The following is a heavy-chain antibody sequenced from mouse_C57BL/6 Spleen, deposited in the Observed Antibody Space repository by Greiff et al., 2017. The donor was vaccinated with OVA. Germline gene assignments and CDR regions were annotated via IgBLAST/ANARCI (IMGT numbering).Heavy chain of an antibody. J-gene: IGHJ2*01. D-gene: IGHD2-5*01. Sequence: QQSCTASGYTFTSYWMHCVKQRPIQGLEWIGNIDPSDSETHYNQKFKDKATLTVDKSSSTAYMQLSSLTSEDSAVYYCARYSNYEGYFDYWGQGTTLTVSS. CDR2: IDPSDSET. CDR1: GYTFTSYW. V-gene: IGHV1-52*01. CDR3: ARYSNYEGYFDY.